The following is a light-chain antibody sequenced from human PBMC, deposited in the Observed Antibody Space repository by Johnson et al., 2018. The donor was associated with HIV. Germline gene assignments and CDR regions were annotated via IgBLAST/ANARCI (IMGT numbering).Light chain of an antibody. CDR2: ETN. CDR3: GTWDSSLSVYV. J-gene: IGLJ1*01. CDR1: SSNVGNNY. Sequence: QSVLTQPPSVSAAPGQKVTISCSGSSSNVGNNYVSWYQQLPGAAPKLLIYETNKRPSGIPDRFSGSNSGTSATLGIPGLQTGDEVDYYCGTWDSSLSVYVFGTGTKVTVL. V-gene: IGLV1-51*02.